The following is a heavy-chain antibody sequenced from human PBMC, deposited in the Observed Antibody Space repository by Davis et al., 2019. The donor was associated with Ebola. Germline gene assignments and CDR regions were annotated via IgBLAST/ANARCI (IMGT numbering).Heavy chain of an antibody. CDR1: GFTFSSYW. V-gene: IGHV3-9*01. J-gene: IGHJ3*01. CDR2: ISWNGAFI. D-gene: IGHD5-12*01. CDR3: AKAAFSGYDYGGDALDL. Sequence: GGSLRLSCAASGFTFSSYWMSWVRQAPGKGLDWVSSISWNGAFIDYADSVKGRFTISRDNGKNSLYLQMNSLRADDTALYYCAKAAFSGYDYGGDALDLWGQGTMVTVSS.